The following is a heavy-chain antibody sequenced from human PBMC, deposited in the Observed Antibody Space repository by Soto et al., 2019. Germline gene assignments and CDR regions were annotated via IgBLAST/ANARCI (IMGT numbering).Heavy chain of an antibody. Sequence: EMQLLESGGGLVQPGGSLRLSCAVSGFTFSSYGMTWVRQAPGKGLEWISFSSATGSGTYYADSVKGRFTISRDNSKNTVYRQMTSLRADDTAVCYCAKDRRAGGNYGFYSDFWGQGALVIVSS. CDR3: AKDRRAGGNYGFYSDF. J-gene: IGHJ4*02. D-gene: IGHD1-7*01. CDR1: GFTFSSYG. CDR2: SSATGSGT. V-gene: IGHV3-23*01.